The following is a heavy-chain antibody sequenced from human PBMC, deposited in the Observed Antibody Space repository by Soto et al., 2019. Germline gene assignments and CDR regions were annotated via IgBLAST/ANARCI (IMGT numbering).Heavy chain of an antibody. J-gene: IGHJ6*03. CDR2: IIPILGIA. CDR3: ARDNGQLDYYYYMDV. Sequence: KVSCKASGGTFSSSTISWVRQAPGQGLEWMGRIIPILGIANYAQKLQGRVTITADKSTSTAYMELSSLRSEDTAVYYCARDNGQLDYYYYMDVWGKGTTVTVSS. D-gene: IGHD6-6*01. V-gene: IGHV1-69*04. CDR1: GGTFSSST.